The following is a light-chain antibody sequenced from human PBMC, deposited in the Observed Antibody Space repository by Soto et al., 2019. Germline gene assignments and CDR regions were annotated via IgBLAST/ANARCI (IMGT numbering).Light chain of an antibody. V-gene: IGKV3-11*01. J-gene: IGKJ4*01. CDR3: QQRSNWPLLT. CDR2: DAS. Sequence: EIVLTQSPATLSLSPGERATRSCRASQSVGGYLAWYQQKPGQAPRLLIYDASNRVTGIPARFSGSGSGTDFTLTISSLEPEDFAVYYCQQRSNWPLLTFGGGTKVEIK. CDR1: QSVGGY.